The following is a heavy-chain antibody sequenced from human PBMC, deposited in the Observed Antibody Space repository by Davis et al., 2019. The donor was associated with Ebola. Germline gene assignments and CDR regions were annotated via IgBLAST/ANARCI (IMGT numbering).Heavy chain of an antibody. V-gene: IGHV1-18*01. Sequence: ASVKVSCKASGYTFTSYGISWVRQAPGQGLEWMGWISAYNGNTNYAQKLQGRVTMTTDTSTSTAYMELRSLRSDDTAVYYCARVGDYSHYYYGMDVWGQGTLVTVSS. D-gene: IGHD4-11*01. J-gene: IGHJ6*02. CDR2: ISAYNGNT. CDR1: GYTFTSYG. CDR3: ARVGDYSHYYYGMDV.